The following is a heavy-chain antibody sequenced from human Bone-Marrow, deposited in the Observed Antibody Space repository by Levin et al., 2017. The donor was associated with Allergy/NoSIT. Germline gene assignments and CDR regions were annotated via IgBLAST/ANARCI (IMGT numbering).Heavy chain of an antibody. CDR1: GGSISSSSYY. Sequence: KASETLSLTCTVSGGSISSSSYYWGWLRQPPGKGREWIGSLYYSGSTYYNSSLKRRVTISVDTSKNQFSLKLSSVTAADTAVYDCARRTATAHPVDAFDIWGQGTMVTVSS. D-gene: IGHD5-18*01. CDR2: LYYSGST. V-gene: IGHV4-39*01. J-gene: IGHJ3*02. CDR3: ARRTATAHPVDAFDI.